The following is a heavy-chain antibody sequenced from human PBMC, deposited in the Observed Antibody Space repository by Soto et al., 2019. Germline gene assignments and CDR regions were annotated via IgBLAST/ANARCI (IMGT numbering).Heavy chain of an antibody. CDR3: ARVLTIFGVVYPRYYYYYGMDV. CDR1: GFTFSSYS. J-gene: IGHJ6*02. D-gene: IGHD3-3*01. CDR2: ISSSSSYI. Sequence: EVQLVESGGGLVKPGGSLRLSCAASGFTFSSYSMNWVRQAPGKGLEWVSSISSSSSYIYYADSVKGRFTISRDNAKNSLYLQMNSLRAEDTAVYYCARVLTIFGVVYPRYYYYYGMDVWGQGTTVTVSS. V-gene: IGHV3-21*01.